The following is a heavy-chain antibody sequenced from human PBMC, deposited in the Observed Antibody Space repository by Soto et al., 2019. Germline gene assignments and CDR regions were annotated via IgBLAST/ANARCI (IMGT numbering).Heavy chain of an antibody. CDR3: ARHRVYSSGGYYAFDI. Sequence: QLQLQESGPGLVKPSETLSLTCTVSGGSISSSSYYWGWIRQPPGKGLEWIGSIYYSGSTYYNPSLKSRVAISVDTSKNQFSLKLSSVTAADTAVYYCARHRVYSSGGYYAFDIWGQGTMVTVSS. D-gene: IGHD6-19*01. J-gene: IGHJ3*02. V-gene: IGHV4-39*01. CDR2: IYYSGST. CDR1: GGSISSSSYY.